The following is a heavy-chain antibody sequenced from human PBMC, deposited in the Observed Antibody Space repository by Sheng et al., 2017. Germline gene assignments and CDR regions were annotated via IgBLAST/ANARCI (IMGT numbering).Heavy chain of an antibody. CDR2: ISGSGGST. D-gene: IGHD1-26*01. J-gene: IGHJ5*02. Sequence: EVQLVESGGGLVQPGGSLRLSCAVSGFTFSSYAMSWVRQAPGKGLEWVSGISGSGGSTDSADSVKGRFIISRDNSRNTLFLQMNSLRAEDTAVYYCASGSYYTRTSGWFDPWGQGTLVTVSS. V-gene: IGHV3-23*04. CDR3: ASGSYYTRTSGWFDP. CDR1: GFTFSSYA.